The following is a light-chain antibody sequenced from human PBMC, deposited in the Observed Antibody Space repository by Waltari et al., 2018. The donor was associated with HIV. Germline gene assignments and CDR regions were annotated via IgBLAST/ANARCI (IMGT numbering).Light chain of an antibody. CDR1: SSDVGSYNL. CDR2: EVN. CDR3: CSYAGSSIP. Sequence: HSALTQPASVSGSFGQSITISCTGTSSDVGSYNLVSWYQHHPGKAPKLIIYEVNKRPSGVSNRFSGSKSGNTASLTVSALQAEDEADYYCCSYAGSSIPFGGGTKLTVL. V-gene: IGLV2-23*02. J-gene: IGLJ2*01.